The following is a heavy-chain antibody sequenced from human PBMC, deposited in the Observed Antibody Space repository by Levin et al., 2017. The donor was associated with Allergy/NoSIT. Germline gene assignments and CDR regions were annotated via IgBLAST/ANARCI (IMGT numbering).Heavy chain of an antibody. CDR3: ARGSSRGGGFDP. J-gene: IGHJ5*02. CDR1: GFTFSSYS. D-gene: IGHD6-13*01. Sequence: GGSLRLSCAASGFTFSSYSMNWVRQAPGKGLEWVSSISSSSSYIYYADSVKGRFTISRDNAKNSLYLQMNSLRAEDTAVYYCARGSSRGGGFDPWGQGTLVTVSS. CDR2: ISSSSSYI. V-gene: IGHV3-21*01.